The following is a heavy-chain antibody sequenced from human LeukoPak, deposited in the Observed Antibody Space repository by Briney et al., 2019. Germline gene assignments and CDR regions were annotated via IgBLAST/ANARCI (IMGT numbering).Heavy chain of an antibody. J-gene: IGHJ4*02. CDR3: ARYSGYDYYFDY. CDR1: GFTFDDYG. Sequence: GSLRLSCAASGFTFDDYGMSWVRQAPGKGLEWVSGINWNGGSTGYADSVKGQFTISRDNAKNSLYLQMNSLRAEDTALYYCARYSGYDYYFDYWGQGTLVTVSS. CDR2: INWNGGST. D-gene: IGHD5-12*01. V-gene: IGHV3-20*04.